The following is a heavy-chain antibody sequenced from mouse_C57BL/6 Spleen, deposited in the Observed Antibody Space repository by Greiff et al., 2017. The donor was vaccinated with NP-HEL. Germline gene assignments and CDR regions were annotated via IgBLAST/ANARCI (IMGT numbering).Heavy chain of an antibody. Sequence: VQLQQPGAELVRPGSSVKLSCKASGYTFTSYWMHWVKQRPIQGLEWIGNIDPSDSETHYNQKFKDKATLTVDKSSSTAYMQLSSLTSEDSAVYYCASHYGSSYAMDYWGQGTSVTVSS. V-gene: IGHV1-52*01. CDR3: ASHYGSSYAMDY. CDR1: GYTFTSYW. CDR2: IDPSDSET. D-gene: IGHD1-1*01. J-gene: IGHJ4*01.